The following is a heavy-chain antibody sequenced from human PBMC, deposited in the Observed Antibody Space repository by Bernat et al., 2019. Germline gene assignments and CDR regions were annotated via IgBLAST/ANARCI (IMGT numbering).Heavy chain of an antibody. CDR1: GFTFSSYG. J-gene: IGHJ4*02. V-gene: IGHV3-30*18. D-gene: IGHD1-1*01. Sequence: QVQLVESGGGVVQPGRSLRLSCAASGFTFSSYGMHWVRQAPGKGLEWVAVISCDGSNKYYADSVKGRFTISRDNAKNTLYLQMNSLRPEDTAVYYCENAAKVGTDYWGQGTLVTVSS. CDR3: ENAAKVGTDY. CDR2: ISCDGSNK.